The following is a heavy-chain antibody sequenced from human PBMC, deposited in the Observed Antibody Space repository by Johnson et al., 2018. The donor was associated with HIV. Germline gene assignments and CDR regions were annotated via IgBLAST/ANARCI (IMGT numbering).Heavy chain of an antibody. D-gene: IGHD2-21*02. CDR2: IYSGGST. CDR3: ARKVVTADCAFDI. J-gene: IGHJ3*02. Sequence: MLLVESGGGLVKPGGSLRLSCAASGFTVSSNYMSWVRQAPGKGLEWVSVIYSGGSTYYADSVKGRFTISRDNSKNTLYLQMGSLRAEDMAVYYCARKVVTADCAFDIWGQGTMVTVSS. CDR1: GFTVSSNY. V-gene: IGHV3-66*02.